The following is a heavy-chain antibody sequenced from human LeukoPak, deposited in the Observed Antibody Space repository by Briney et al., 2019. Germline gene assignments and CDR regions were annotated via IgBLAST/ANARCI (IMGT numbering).Heavy chain of an antibody. Sequence: GGSLRLSRAASGFTFSSYAMSWVRQAPGKGLEWVSDISDSGGRTLYADSVKGRFTISRDNAKNTLYLQMNSLRAEDTAVYFCARALGGNSFDPWGQGTLVTVSS. CDR3: ARALGGNSFDP. V-gene: IGHV3-23*01. D-gene: IGHD4-23*01. CDR2: ISDSGGRT. J-gene: IGHJ5*02. CDR1: GFTFSSYA.